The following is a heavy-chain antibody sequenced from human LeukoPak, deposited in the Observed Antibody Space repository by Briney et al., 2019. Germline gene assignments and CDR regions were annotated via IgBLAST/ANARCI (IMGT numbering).Heavy chain of an antibody. J-gene: IGHJ4*02. V-gene: IGHV1-69*05. D-gene: IGHD3-10*01. CDR2: IIPIFGTA. Sequence: ASVKVSCKASGGTFSSYAISWARQAPGQGLEWMGGIIPIFGTANYAQKFQGRVTITTDESTSTAYMELSSLRSEDTAVYYCARDHSLLWFGESHREDDYWGQGTLVTVSS. CDR1: GGTFSSYA. CDR3: ARDHSLLWFGESHREDDY.